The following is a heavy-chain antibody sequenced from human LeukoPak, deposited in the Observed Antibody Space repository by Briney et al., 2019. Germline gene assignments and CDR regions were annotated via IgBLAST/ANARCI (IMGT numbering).Heavy chain of an antibody. D-gene: IGHD3-16*01. CDR1: GFTVSSNY. Sequence: GGSLRLSCAASGFTVSSNYMTWVRQAPGKGLEWVSVIYSGGNTYYADSVKGRFTISRDNSKNTLYLQMNSLRAEDTAIYYCARDDVASAFDYWGQGTLVTVSS. CDR2: IYSGGNT. CDR3: ARDDVASAFDY. J-gene: IGHJ4*02. V-gene: IGHV3-66*02.